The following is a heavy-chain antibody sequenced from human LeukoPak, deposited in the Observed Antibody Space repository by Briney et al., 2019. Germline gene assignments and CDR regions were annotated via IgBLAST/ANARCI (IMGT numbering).Heavy chain of an antibody. J-gene: IGHJ4*02. D-gene: IGHD4-17*01. CDR3: ASKTRGVRDGHYFDY. CDR2: ISSSSSYI. V-gene: IGHV3-21*01. CDR1: GFTFSSYS. Sequence: GGSLRLSCAASGFTFSSYSMNWVRQAPGKGLEWVSSISSSSSYIYYADSVKGRFTISRDNAKNSLYLQMNSLRAEDTAVYYCASKTRGVRDGHYFDYWGQGTLVTVSS.